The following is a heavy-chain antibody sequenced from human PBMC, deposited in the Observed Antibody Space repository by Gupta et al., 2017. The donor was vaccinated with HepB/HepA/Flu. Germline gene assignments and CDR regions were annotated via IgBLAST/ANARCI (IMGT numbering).Heavy chain of an antibody. J-gene: IGHJ4*02. CDR2: INRDGSEK. Sequence: GSLRLSCAASGFTFSSYWMSWVRQAPGKGLEWVANINRDGSEKNYVDSMKGRFTISRDNAKNSLFLQMNSLRAEDTATYYCIRGTSGYDFYWGQGTLVTVSS. CDR1: GFTFSSYW. V-gene: IGHV3-7*01. D-gene: IGHD5-12*01. CDR3: IRGTSGYDFY.